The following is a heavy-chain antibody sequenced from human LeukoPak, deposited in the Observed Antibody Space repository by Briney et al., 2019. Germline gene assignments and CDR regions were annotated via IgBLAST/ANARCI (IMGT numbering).Heavy chain of an antibody. CDR1: GYTFTDYY. J-gene: IGHJ4*02. D-gene: IGHD3-22*01. V-gene: IGHV1-2*02. CDR3: ARDATLDYYDSSGYYS. Sequence: ASVKVSCKASGYTFTDYYMHWVRQAPGQGLEWMGWINPNSGGTNYAQKFQGRVTMTRDTSISTAYMELSRLRSDDTAVYYCARDATLDYYDSSGYYSWGQGTLVTVSS. CDR2: INPNSGGT.